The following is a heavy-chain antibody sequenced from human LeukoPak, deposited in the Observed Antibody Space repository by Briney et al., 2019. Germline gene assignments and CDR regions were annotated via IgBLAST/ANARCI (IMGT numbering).Heavy chain of an antibody. V-gene: IGHV3-74*01. D-gene: IGHD6-19*01. CDR2: INSDGTST. J-gene: IGHJ4*02. CDR1: GFTLGNYW. CDR3: ARSVRHYTNGWYAFDH. Sequence: GGSLRLSCAASGFTLGNYWMHWVRQAPGKGLVWVSRINSDGTSTTYADSVRGRFTISRDNSKNTLSLQMNSLRAEDTAIYYCARSVRHYTNGWYAFDHWGQGTLVSVSS.